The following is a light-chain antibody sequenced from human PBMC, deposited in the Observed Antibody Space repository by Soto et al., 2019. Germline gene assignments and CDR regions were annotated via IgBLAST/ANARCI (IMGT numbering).Light chain of an antibody. CDR1: QSFSSN. J-gene: IGKJ2*01. V-gene: IGKV3-15*01. Sequence: IEMNQSPATLSVSPGERATLSCRASQSFSSNLAWYQQKPGQAPRLLIYDASTRATGIPARFSGSGSGTEFTLTISSLQSEDFAVYYCQHYNNWPYTFGQGTKVDIK. CDR3: QHYNNWPYT. CDR2: DAS.